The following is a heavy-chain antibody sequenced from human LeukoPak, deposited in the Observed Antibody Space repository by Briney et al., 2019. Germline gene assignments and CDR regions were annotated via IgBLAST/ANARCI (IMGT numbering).Heavy chain of an antibody. CDR3: ALRSFGPDYFDY. V-gene: IGHV1-18*01. CDR2: ISAYNGNT. CDR1: GYTFTSYG. D-gene: IGHD3-9*01. J-gene: IGHJ4*02. Sequence: GGSLRLSCAASGYTFTSYGISWVRQAPGQGLEWMGWISAYNGNTNYAQKLQGRVTMTTDTSTSTAYMELRSLRSDDTAVYYCALRSFGPDYFDYWGQGTLVTVSS.